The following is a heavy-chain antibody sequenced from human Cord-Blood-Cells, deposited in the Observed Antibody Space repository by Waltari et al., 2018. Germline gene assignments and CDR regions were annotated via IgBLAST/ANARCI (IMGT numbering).Heavy chain of an antibody. CDR3: ASEDPTGTTSAFDI. Sequence: EVQLVESGGGLIQPGGSLRLSCAASGFTVSSNYMRWVRQAPGKGLGSVSVIFSVCSTYSQDPVKVRFTISRDNSKNTLYLQMNSLRAEVTAVYYCASEDPTGTTSAFDIWGQGTMVTVSS. D-gene: IGHD1-7*01. J-gene: IGHJ3*02. V-gene: IGHV3-53*01. CDR1: GFTVSSNY. CDR2: IFSVCST.